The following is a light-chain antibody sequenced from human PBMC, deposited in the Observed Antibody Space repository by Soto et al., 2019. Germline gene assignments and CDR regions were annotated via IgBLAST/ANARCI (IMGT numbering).Light chain of an antibody. CDR1: SSDVGGYNY. J-gene: IGLJ1*01. CDR2: EAS. CDR3: TSYTSSSTLDV. V-gene: IGLV2-14*01. Sequence: QSALTQPASVSGSPGQSITISCTGTSSDVGGYNYVSWYQQHPGKAPTLMIYEASNRPLGVSNRFSGSKSGNTASLTISGLQAEDGADYYCTSYTSSSTLDVFGTGTKVTVL.